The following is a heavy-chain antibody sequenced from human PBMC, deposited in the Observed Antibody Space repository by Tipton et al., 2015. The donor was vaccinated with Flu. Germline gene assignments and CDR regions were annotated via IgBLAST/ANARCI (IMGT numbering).Heavy chain of an antibody. D-gene: IGHD6-6*01. V-gene: IGHV4-34*01. Sequence: WSWTRQPPGKGLEYIGEIDHSGSTTYNPSLKSRVTISIDTSKYQFSLWLISVTAADTAVYYCARHEWGSSSATFDTWGQGSLVTVSS. J-gene: IGHJ4*02. CDR3: ARHEWGSSSATFDT. CDR2: IDHSGST.